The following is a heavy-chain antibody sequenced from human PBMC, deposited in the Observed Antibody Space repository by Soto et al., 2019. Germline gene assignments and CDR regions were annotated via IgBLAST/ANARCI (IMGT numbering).Heavy chain of an antibody. CDR1: GGTFSSYA. CDR3: ARPIIPQWLVHDYYYGMDV. Sequence: QVQLVQSGAEVKKPGSSVKVSCKASGGTFSSYAISWVRQAPGQGLEWMGGIIPIFGTANYAQKFQGRVTITADESTSTAYMELSSLRSEDTAVYYCARPIIPQWLVHDYYYGMDVWGQGTTVTVSS. D-gene: IGHD6-19*01. V-gene: IGHV1-69*12. CDR2: IIPIFGTA. J-gene: IGHJ6*02.